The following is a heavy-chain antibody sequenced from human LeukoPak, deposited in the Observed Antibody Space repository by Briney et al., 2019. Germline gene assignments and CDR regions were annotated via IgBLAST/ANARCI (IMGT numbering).Heavy chain of an antibody. CDR3: AREAYRTIAAAGYFDY. D-gene: IGHD6-13*01. CDR2: IWYDGSNK. J-gene: IGHJ4*02. CDR1: GFTFSSYG. V-gene: IGHV3-33*01. Sequence: GRSLRLSCAASGFTFSSYGMHWVRQAPGKGLEWVAVIWYDGSNKYYADSVKGRFTISRDNSKNTLYLQMNSLRAEDTAVYYCAREAYRTIAAAGYFDYWGQGTLVTVSS.